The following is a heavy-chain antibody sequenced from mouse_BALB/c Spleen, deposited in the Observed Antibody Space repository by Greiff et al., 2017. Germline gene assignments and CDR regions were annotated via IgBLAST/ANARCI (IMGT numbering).Heavy chain of an antibody. V-gene: IGHV5-6-5*01. CDR2: ISSGGST. CDR1: GFTFSSYA. Sequence: EVKLVESGGGLVKPGGSLKLSCAASGFTFSSYAMSWVRQTPEKRLEWVASISSGGSTYYPDSVKGRFTISRDNARNILYLQMSSLRSEDTAMYYCARGRQDYFDYWGQGTTLTVSS. D-gene: IGHD6-1*01. J-gene: IGHJ2*01. CDR3: ARGRQDYFDY.